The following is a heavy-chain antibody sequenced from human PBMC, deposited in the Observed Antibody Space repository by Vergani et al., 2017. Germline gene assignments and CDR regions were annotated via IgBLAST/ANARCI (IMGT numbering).Heavy chain of an antibody. Sequence: EVQLVESGGVVVQPGGSLRLSCAASGFTFDDYTMHWVRQAPGKGLEWVSLISWDGGSTYYADSVKGRFTISRDNSKNSLYLQMNSLRTEDTALYYCAKDKGYERHGDYGSYFDYRGQGTLVSVSS. CDR1: GFTFDDYT. D-gene: IGHD4-17*01. V-gene: IGHV3-43*01. CDR3: AKDKGYERHGDYGSYFDY. J-gene: IGHJ4*02. CDR2: ISWDGGST.